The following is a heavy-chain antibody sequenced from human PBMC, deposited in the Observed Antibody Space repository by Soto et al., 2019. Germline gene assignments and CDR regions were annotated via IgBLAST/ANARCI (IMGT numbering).Heavy chain of an antibody. CDR2: IYSGGYT. D-gene: IGHD3-10*01. Sequence: EVQLVESGGGLIQPGGSLRLSCAVSGFTVSNNYMSWVRQAPGKGLEGVSVIYSGGYTAYGDSVKGRFTISRDNSKNTPFLQMKSRGAAGRAVFCWAASPGGGGYWGQGTLVTVSS. CDR3: AASPGGGGY. CDR1: GFTVSNNY. J-gene: IGHJ4*02. V-gene: IGHV3-53*01.